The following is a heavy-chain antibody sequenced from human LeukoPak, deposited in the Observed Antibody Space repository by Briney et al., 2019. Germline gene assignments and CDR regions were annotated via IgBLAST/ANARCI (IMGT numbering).Heavy chain of an antibody. V-gene: IGHV4-34*01. J-gene: IGHJ4*02. Sequence: SETLSLTCAVYGGSFTGHYWTWIRQPPGKGLEWIGEVNAGGDTYYNPSLGSRVTISLDTSKNQFSLKLSSVTAADTAVYYCARYGITGTTWGQGTLVTVSS. CDR3: ARYGITGTT. D-gene: IGHD1-7*01. CDR1: GGSFTGHY. CDR2: VNAGGDT.